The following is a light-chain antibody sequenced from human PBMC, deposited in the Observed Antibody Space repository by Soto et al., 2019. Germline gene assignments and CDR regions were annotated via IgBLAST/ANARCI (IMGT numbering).Light chain of an antibody. Sequence: QSVLAQPASVSGSPGQSIAISCTGTSSDVGRYNYVSWFQQHPGKAPKLMIYDVSNRPSGVSDRFSGSKSGNTASLTISGLQADDEADYYCSSYASSNTFVFGTGTKVTVL. CDR2: DVS. V-gene: IGLV2-14*01. CDR3: SSYASSNTFV. J-gene: IGLJ1*01. CDR1: SSDVGRYNY.